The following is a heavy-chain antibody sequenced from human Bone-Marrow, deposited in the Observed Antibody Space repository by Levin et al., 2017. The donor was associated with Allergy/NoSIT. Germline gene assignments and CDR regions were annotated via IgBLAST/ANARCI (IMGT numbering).Heavy chain of an antibody. CDR1: GFTFDDYV. CDR3: ARGPGDY. D-gene: IGHD5-12*01. V-gene: IGHV3-9*01. CDR2: ISWNSDNV. Sequence: LSLTCAASGFTFDDYVMHWVRQAPGKGLEWVSGISWNSDNVDYADSVKGRFTISRDNAKNSLYLQMNSLRPEDTALYYCARGPGDYWGQGSLVTVSS. J-gene: IGHJ4*02.